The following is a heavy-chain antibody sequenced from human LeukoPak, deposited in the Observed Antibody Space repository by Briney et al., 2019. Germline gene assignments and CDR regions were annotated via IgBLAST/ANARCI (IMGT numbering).Heavy chain of an antibody. CDR1: GYSFTSYW. Sequence: GESLKISCKGSGYSFTSYWIGWVRQMPGKGLEWMGIIYPGDSDTRYSPSFQGQVTISADKSISTAYLQWSSLKASDTAMYYCARHIRLTTRGTPLDYWGQGTLVTVSS. CDR2: IYPGDSDT. J-gene: IGHJ4*02. D-gene: IGHD4/OR15-4a*01. V-gene: IGHV5-51*01. CDR3: ARHIRLTTRGTPLDY.